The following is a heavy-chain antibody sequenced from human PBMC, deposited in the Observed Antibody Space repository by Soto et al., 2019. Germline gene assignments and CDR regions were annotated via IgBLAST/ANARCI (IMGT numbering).Heavy chain of an antibody. Sequence: GGSLRLSCAASGFTFSSYSMNWVRQAPGKGLEWVSSISSSSSYIYYADSVKGRFTISRDNAKNSLYLQMNSLRAEDTAVYYCASVGATVTTSHAFDIWGQGTMVTVSS. D-gene: IGHD4-17*01. CDR2: ISSSSSYI. J-gene: IGHJ3*02. CDR1: GFTFSSYS. V-gene: IGHV3-21*01. CDR3: ASVGATVTTSHAFDI.